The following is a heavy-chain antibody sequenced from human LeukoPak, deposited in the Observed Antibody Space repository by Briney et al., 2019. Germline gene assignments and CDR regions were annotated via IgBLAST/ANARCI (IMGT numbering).Heavy chain of an antibody. CDR1: GGSISSGSYY. V-gene: IGHV4-61*09. Sequence: PSETLSLTCTVSGGSISSGSYYWSWIRQPAGKRLEWIGNIYRSGSTNYNPSLKSRVTISVDRSKNQFSLKLSSVTAADTAVYYCARDYRAEYGDGDFDPWGQGTLVTVSS. D-gene: IGHD5-24*01. CDR3: ARDYRAEYGDGDFDP. CDR2: IYRSGST. J-gene: IGHJ5*02.